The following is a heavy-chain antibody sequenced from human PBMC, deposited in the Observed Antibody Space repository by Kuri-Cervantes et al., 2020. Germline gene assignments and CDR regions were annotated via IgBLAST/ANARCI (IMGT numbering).Heavy chain of an antibody. D-gene: IGHD3-22*01. J-gene: IGHJ4*02. CDR3: ARGPYYFDSTSVDY. CDR1: GDSISDYY. CDR2: IYYSWST. V-gene: IGHV4-59*12. Sequence: SETLSLTCTVSGDSISDYYWSWIRQPPGKGLEWIGYIYYSWSTNYNPSLKSRVTISVDTSKNQFSLKLSSVTATDGGVYYCARGPYYFDSTSVDYWGQGTPVTVSS.